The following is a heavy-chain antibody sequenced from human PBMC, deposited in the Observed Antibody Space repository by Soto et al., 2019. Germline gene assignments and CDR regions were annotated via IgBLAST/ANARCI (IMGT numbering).Heavy chain of an antibody. V-gene: IGHV3-21*01. D-gene: IGHD3-9*01. CDR2: ISSSSSYI. CDR3: AREDGGYDIVTGYYYYYYGMDV. J-gene: IGHJ6*02. CDR1: GFTFSSYS. Sequence: GGSLRLSCAASGFTFSSYSMNWVRQAPGKGLEWVSSISSSSSYIYYADSVKGRFTISRDNAKNSLYLQMNSLRAEDTAVYYCAREDGGYDIVTGYYYYYYGMDVWGQGTTVTVSS.